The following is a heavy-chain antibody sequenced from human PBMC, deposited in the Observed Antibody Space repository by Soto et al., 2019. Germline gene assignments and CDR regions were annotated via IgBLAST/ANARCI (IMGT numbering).Heavy chain of an antibody. CDR2: ISGGGDAT. V-gene: IGHV3-23*01. D-gene: IGHD4-17*01. J-gene: IGHJ2*01. Sequence: EVQLLESGGGLVQPGGSLRLSCATSGFTYSSYAMSWVLQAPGKGLEWVSGISGGGDATFYADSVKGRVTISRDNSKNTLYLQVNSLRAEDTALYYCAKKVSGTVTSWAYWYVDLWGRGALVTVSS. CDR3: AKKVSGTVTSWAYWYVDL. CDR1: GFTYSSYA.